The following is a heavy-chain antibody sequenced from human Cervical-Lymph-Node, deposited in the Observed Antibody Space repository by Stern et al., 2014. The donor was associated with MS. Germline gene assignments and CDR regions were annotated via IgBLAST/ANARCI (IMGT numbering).Heavy chain of an antibody. Sequence: VQLVESGGGVVQPGRSLTLSCAASGFSLSNSGMHWVRPAPGTGLEWVAVMSFVGGNKKYGDSVKGRFSISRDMANNTLFLQMNSLRPEDTAVYYCMGVGDAMHVWGQGTTVIVSS. V-gene: IGHV3-30*03. CDR2: MSFVGGNK. CDR1: GFSLSNSG. CDR3: MGVGDAMHV. J-gene: IGHJ6*02.